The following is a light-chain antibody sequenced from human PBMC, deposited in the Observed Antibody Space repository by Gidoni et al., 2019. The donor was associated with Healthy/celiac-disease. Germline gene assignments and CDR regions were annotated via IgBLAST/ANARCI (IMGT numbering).Light chain of an antibody. CDR2: GAS. Sequence: EVVMTQSPATLSVSPGERATLSCRASQSVSSNLAWYQQKPGQAPRLLIYGASTRATGIPASFSGSGSGTEFTLTISSLQSEAFAVYSCQQYNNWPPYTFGQGTKLEIK. CDR1: QSVSSN. CDR3: QQYNNWPPYT. V-gene: IGKV3-15*01. J-gene: IGKJ2*01.